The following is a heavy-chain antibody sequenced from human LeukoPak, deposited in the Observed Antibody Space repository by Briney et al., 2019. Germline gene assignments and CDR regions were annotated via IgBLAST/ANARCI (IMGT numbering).Heavy chain of an antibody. Sequence: RGSLRLSCAASGFTFSDYAMSWVRQAPGKGLEWVSAISGSGGSRYYADSVKGRFTISRDISKSTLYLQMNSLRAADTAVYYCPKDGVVRGPDYYYYMDVWGKGTTVTISS. J-gene: IGHJ6*03. CDR3: PKDGVVRGPDYYYYMDV. CDR2: ISGSGGSR. V-gene: IGHV3-23*01. CDR1: GFTFSDYA. D-gene: IGHD3-10*01.